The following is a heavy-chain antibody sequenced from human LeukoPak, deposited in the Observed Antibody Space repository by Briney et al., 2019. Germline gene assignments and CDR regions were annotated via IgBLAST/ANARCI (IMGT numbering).Heavy chain of an antibody. V-gene: IGHV3-9*01. D-gene: IGHD1-26*01. J-gene: IGHJ4*02. Sequence: GGSLRLSCAASGFTFDDYAMHWVRQALGKGLEWVSGICWNSGSIGYADSVKGRFTISRDNAKNSLYLQMNSLRAEDTALYYCAKDDSGSYYDYFDYWGQGTLVTVSS. CDR1: GFTFDDYA. CDR3: AKDDSGSYYDYFDY. CDR2: ICWNSGSI.